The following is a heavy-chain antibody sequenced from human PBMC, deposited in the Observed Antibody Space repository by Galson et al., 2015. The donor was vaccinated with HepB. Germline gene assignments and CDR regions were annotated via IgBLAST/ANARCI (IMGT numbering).Heavy chain of an antibody. CDR1: GFTFSSYG. CDR3: AKEFGTEWLHNWFDP. V-gene: IGHV3-30*18. J-gene: IGHJ5*02. Sequence: CAASGFTFSSYGMHWVRQAPGKGLEWVAVISYDGSNKYYADSVKGRFTISRDNSKNTLYLQMNSLRAEDTAVYYCAKEFGTEWLHNWFDPWGQGTLVTVSS. D-gene: IGHD5-12*01. CDR2: ISYDGSNK.